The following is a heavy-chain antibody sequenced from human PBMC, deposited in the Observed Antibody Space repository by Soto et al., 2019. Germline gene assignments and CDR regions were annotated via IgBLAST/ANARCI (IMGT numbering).Heavy chain of an antibody. V-gene: IGHV1-69*01. CDR3: RLTADKVGSVLDY. J-gene: IGHJ4*02. CDR1: GATFSNYV. Sequence: QVQLVQSGAEVKKPGSSVRVSCKASGATFSNYVISWVRQAPGQGLEWMGEVIPMLGTSRHEQKFQDRVTITADHSKSTAYMELSRMRSEGTASNCCRLTADKVGSVLDYWGQGTLVPVSS. D-gene: IGHD2-21*02. CDR2: VIPMLGTS.